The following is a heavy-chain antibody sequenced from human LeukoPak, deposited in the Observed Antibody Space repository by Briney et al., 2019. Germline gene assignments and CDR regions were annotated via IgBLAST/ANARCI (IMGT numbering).Heavy chain of an antibody. CDR1: GVSVSTYY. CDR2: IYTSGST. CDR3: ARQVGSFTMVP. D-gene: IGHD3-10*01. Sequence: SETLSLTRTVSGVSVSTYYWSWIRQPAGKGLEWIGRIYTSGSTNYNSSLQSRVTMSVDTSKNQFSLNLSSVTAADTAVYYCARQVGSFTMVPWGQGTLVNVSS. V-gene: IGHV4-4*07. J-gene: IGHJ1*01.